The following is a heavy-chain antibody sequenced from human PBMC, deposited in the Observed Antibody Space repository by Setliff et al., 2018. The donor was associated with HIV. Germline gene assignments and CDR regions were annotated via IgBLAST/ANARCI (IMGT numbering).Heavy chain of an antibody. V-gene: IGHV4-59*11. CDR3: ARRPLFGVVIASVAKMEFDY. CDR1: GGSISSQY. CDR2: VYNSGGT. Sequence: PSETLSLTCTVSGGSISSQYWSWIRQTPGKGLESIGYVYNSGGTNYNPSLKSRVTISVDTSKNQFSLRLTSVTAADTAAYYCARRPLFGVVIASVAKMEFDYWGQGTLVTVSS. J-gene: IGHJ4*02. D-gene: IGHD3-3*01.